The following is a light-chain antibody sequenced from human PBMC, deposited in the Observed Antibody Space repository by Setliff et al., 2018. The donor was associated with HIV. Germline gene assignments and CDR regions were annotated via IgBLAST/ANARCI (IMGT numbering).Light chain of an antibody. V-gene: IGKV3-15*01. CDR3: QQYYKWPRT. J-gene: IGKJ1*01. CDR2: GAS. CDR1: QSVSNN. Sequence: EIVMTQSQATLSVSPGERATLSCRASQSVSNNLAWLQQQPGQAPRLLIYGASTRATGIAARFSGSGSGTEFTLTISSLQSEDFAVYFCQQYYKWPRTFGQGTKVDIK.